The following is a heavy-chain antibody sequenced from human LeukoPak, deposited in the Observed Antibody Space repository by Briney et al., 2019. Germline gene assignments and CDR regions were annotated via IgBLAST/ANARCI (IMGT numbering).Heavy chain of an antibody. CDR1: GFSVSSNY. Sequence: GGSLRLSCAASGFSVSSNYMNWVRQAPGKGLEWVSSISSSSSYIYYADSVKGRFTISRDNAKNSLYLQMNSLRAEDTAVYYCARFTVNNYYYYMDVRGKGTTVTVSS. V-gene: IGHV3-21*01. J-gene: IGHJ6*03. D-gene: IGHD4-11*01. CDR2: ISSSSSYI. CDR3: ARFTVNNYYYYMDV.